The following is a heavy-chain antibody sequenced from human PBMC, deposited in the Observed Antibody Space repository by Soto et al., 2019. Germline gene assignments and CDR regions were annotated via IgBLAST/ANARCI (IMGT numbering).Heavy chain of an antibody. Sequence: EVQLVESGGGLVKPGGSLRLSCADSGFTFSSYSMNWVRQAPGKGLECVSSISSSSSYIYYADSAKGRFTISRDNAKNSLYLQMNSLRAEDTAVYYCASLNYYDSSGQDLYFDLWGRGTLVTVSS. V-gene: IGHV3-21*01. CDR2: ISSSSSYI. J-gene: IGHJ2*01. CDR3: ASLNYYDSSGQDLYFDL. CDR1: GFTFSSYS. D-gene: IGHD3-22*01.